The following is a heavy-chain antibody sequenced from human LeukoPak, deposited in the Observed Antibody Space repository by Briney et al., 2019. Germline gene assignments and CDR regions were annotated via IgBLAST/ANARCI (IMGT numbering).Heavy chain of an antibody. CDR2: MNPNSGNT. V-gene: IGHV1-8*02. CDR3: ARGPTGGYYYTDGFDY. D-gene: IGHD3-22*01. J-gene: IGHJ4*02. Sequence: ASVKVSCKASGYIFTSYGINWVRQATGQGLEWMGWMNPNSGNTGYAQKFQGRVTMTRNTSISTAYMELSSLRSEDTAVYYCARGPTGGYYYTDGFDYWGQGTLVTVSS. CDR1: GYIFTSYG.